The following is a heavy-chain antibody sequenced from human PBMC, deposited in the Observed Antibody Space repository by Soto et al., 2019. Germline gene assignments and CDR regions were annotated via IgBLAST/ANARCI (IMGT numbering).Heavy chain of an antibody. CDR1: SGYISGTPCY. J-gene: IGHJ4*02. CDR2: IYYSGNT. Sequence: SVTQCVTCTVASGYISGTPCYWGWIRQPPGKGLEWIGNIYYSGNTYYNSSLKSRVTISVDTSKNQFSLKLSSVTATDTAVYYCARIFGSGSYYFDYRGQGTLVTVS. CDR3: ARIFGSGSYYFDY. V-gene: IGHV4-39*01. D-gene: IGHD3-10*01.